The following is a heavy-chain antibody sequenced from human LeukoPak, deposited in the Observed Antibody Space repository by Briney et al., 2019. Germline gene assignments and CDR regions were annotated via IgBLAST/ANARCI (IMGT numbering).Heavy chain of an antibody. V-gene: IGHV3-30*03. J-gene: IGHJ4*02. CDR3: ASWAAAGTDY. CDR2: ISYDGSNK. Sequence: PGGSLRLSCAASGFTFSSYGMHWVRQAPGKGLEWVAIISYDGSNKYYADSVKGRFTISRDNSKNTLYLQMNSLRAEDTAVYYCASWAAAGTDYWGQGTLVTVSS. CDR1: GFTFSSYG. D-gene: IGHD6-13*01.